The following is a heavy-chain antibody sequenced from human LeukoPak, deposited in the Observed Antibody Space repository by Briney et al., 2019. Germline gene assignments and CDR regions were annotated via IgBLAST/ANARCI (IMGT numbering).Heavy chain of an antibody. J-gene: IGHJ4*02. CDR1: GFTFSSYA. V-gene: IGHV3-30-3*01. Sequence: PGGSLRLSCAASGFTFSSYAMHWVRQAPGKGLEWVAVISYDGSNKYYADSVKGRFTISRDNSKDTLYLQMNSLRAEDTAVYYCARDGELLPLDYWGQGTLVTVSS. CDR2: ISYDGSNK. CDR3: ARDGELLPLDY. D-gene: IGHD1-26*01.